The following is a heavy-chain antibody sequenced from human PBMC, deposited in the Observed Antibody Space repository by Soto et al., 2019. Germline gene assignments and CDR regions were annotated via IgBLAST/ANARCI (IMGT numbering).Heavy chain of an antibody. V-gene: IGHV3-53*01. CDR1: GFTINNNY. CDR3: ARGRDGYNVLYEPT. CDR2: IYSGGDT. Sequence: EVQLVESGGGLIQPGGSLRLSCAASGFTINNNYMSWIRQAPGKGLEWVSVIYSGGDTYYADSVKGRFRISRDNSKNTVYLQMNSLRAEDTAVYYCARGRDGYNVLYEPTWGQGTLVTVSS. J-gene: IGHJ4*02. D-gene: IGHD5-12*01.